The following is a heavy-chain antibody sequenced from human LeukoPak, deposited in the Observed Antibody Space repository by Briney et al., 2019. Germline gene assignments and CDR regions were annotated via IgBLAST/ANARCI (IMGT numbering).Heavy chain of an antibody. Sequence: SETLSLTCTVSGGSISSGDHYWSWLRQPPGKGLEWIGYIYHSGNTYYNPSLKSLLIISVYTSKTQFSLKLSSVTAADTAVYYCARDSSNPYSYYYGLDVWGQGTTVTVSS. J-gene: IGHJ6*02. D-gene: IGHD2-15*01. V-gene: IGHV4-30-4*01. CDR3: ARDSSNPYSYYYGLDV. CDR1: GGSISSGDHY. CDR2: IYHSGNT.